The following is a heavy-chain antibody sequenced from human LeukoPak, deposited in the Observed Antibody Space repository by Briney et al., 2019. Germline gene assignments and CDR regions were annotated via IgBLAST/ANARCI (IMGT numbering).Heavy chain of an antibody. CDR3: ASWQYFWSGYEGYYFDY. CDR1: GVFFSGYY. J-gene: IGHJ4*02. Sequence: PSETLSLTCAVYGVFFSGYYWSWIRQPPGKGLEWLGEINHSGSTNYKPSLKSRATLAVETSKNQFSLKLSSETAADTAVYYCASWQYFWSGYEGYYFDYWGQGTLVTVSS. V-gene: IGHV4-34*01. D-gene: IGHD3-3*01. CDR2: INHSGST.